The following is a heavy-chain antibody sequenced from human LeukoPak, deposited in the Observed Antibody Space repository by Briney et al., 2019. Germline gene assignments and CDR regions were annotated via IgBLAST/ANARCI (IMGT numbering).Heavy chain of an antibody. D-gene: IGHD6-6*01. J-gene: IGHJ5*02. V-gene: IGHV3-48*03. Sequence: GGSLRLSCAASGFTFSSYEMNWVRQAPGKGLEWVSYISSSGSTIYYADSVKGRFTISRDNSKNTLYLQMNSLRAEDTAVYYCASDSSSGWFDPWGQGTLVTVSS. CDR2: ISSSGSTI. CDR1: GFTFSSYE. CDR3: ASDSSSGWFDP.